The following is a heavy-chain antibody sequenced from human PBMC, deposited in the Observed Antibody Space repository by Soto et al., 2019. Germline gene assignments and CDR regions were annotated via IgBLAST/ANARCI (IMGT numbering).Heavy chain of an antibody. CDR1: GGTFSSYT. Sequence: SVKVSCKASGGTFSSYTISWVRQAPGQGLEWIGWFIPILGIANYAQKFQGRVTITADKSTSTAYMELSSLRSEDTAVFFCARVGSRDYDILTGYSWFDPWGQGTLVTVSS. V-gene: IGHV1-69*10. CDR2: FIPILGIA. D-gene: IGHD3-9*01. J-gene: IGHJ5*02. CDR3: ARVGSRDYDILTGYSWFDP.